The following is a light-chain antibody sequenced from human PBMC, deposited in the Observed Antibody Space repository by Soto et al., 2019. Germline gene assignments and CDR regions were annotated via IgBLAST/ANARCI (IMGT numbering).Light chain of an antibody. V-gene: IGLV2-14*03. J-gene: IGLJ1*01. Sequence: QSVLTQPASVSGSLGQSITISCTGTTRDIAGYNYISWYQQLPGKAPXXXXXXXXXXXSGISDSFSGYKSGNTASLTISGLQSEDEADYYCISYTSDDVRYVFGTGTKVTVL. CDR3: ISYTSDDVRYV. CDR2: XXX. CDR1: TRDIAGYNY.